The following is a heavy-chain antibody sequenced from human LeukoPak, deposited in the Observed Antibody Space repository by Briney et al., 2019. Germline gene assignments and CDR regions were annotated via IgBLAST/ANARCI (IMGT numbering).Heavy chain of an antibody. CDR1: GFTFTSYA. V-gene: IGHV3-23*01. CDR3: AKDYMVRGDQGSYLDR. J-gene: IGHJ4*02. Sequence: GGALRLSCAASGFTFTSYAMGWVRQAPGKGPEWVSLISFNGGITYYADSVMGRFTISRDNSRKTLYLQMKSLTAEDTAVYYCAKDYMVRGDQGSYLDRWGEGTLVADPS. D-gene: IGHD3-10*01. CDR2: ISFNGGIT.